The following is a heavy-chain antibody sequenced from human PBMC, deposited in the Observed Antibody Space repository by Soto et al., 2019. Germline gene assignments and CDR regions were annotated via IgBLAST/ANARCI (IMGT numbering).Heavy chain of an antibody. J-gene: IGHJ6*03. Sequence: SETLSLTCAVYGGSFSGYYWSWIRQPPGKGLEWIGEINHSGSTNYNPSLKSRVTISVDTSKNQFSLKLSSVTAADTAVYYCARSRRSGSYYNYYYYYMDVWGKGTTVTXSS. D-gene: IGHD3-10*01. CDR1: GGSFSGYY. V-gene: IGHV4-34*01. CDR2: INHSGST. CDR3: ARSRRSGSYYNYYYYYMDV.